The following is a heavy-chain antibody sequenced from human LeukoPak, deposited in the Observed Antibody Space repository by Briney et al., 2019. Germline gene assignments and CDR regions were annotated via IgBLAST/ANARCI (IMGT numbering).Heavy chain of an antibody. Sequence: GASVKVSCKASGYTFTGYYMHWVRQAPGQGLEWMGWINPNSGGTNYAQKFQGRVTMTRDTSISTAYMELSRLGSDDTAVYYCARDRIVGAIKYFQHWGQGTLVTVSS. CDR1: GYTFTGYY. V-gene: IGHV1-2*02. J-gene: IGHJ1*01. D-gene: IGHD1-26*01. CDR3: ARDRIVGAIKYFQH. CDR2: INPNSGGT.